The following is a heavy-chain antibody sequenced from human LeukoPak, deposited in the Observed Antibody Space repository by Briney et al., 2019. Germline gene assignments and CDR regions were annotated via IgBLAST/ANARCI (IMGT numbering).Heavy chain of an antibody. V-gene: IGHV3-30*18. CDR1: GFTFSSYG. CDR3: AEDRGPYYYDSSAADY. CDR2: ISYDGSNK. D-gene: IGHD3-22*01. J-gene: IGHJ4*02. Sequence: SGGSLRLSCAASGFTFSSYGMHWVRQAPGKGLEWVAVISYDGSNKYYADSVKGRFTISRDDSKNTLYLQMNSLRAEDTAVYYCAEDRGPYYYDSSAADYWGQGTLVTVSS.